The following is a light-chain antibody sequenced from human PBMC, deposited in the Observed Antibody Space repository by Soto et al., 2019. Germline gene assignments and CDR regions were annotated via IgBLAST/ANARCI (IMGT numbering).Light chain of an antibody. J-gene: IGLJ2*01. CDR1: SSDVGGYKY. V-gene: IGLV2-14*01. CDR3: SSYTSSSTVV. Sequence: QSALTQPASVSGSPGQSITISCTGTSSDVGGYKYVSWYQQHPGKAPKVMIYEVSNRPSGVSNRFSGSKSGNTASLTISGLQAEDEADYYCSSYTSSSTVVFGGGTQLT. CDR2: EVS.